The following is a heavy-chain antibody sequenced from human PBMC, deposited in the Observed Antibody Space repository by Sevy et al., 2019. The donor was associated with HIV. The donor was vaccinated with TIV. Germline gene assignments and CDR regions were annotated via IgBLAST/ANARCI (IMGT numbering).Heavy chain of an antibody. D-gene: IGHD2-8*02. CDR2: IKSRPDGGAA. V-gene: IGHV3-15*01. CDR3: STDPIIVLLVTDGMDV. J-gene: IGHJ6*02. Sequence: GGSLRLSCVASGFTFSYAWMTWVRQAPGKGLEWVGRIKSRPDGGAAEYAAPVKGRFTISRDDSKNTLYLQMNSLKTEDTAVYYCSTDPIIVLLVTDGMDVWGQGTTVTVSS. CDR1: GFTFSYAW.